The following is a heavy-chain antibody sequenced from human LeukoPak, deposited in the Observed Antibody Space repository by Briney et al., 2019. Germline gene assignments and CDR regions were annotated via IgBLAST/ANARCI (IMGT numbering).Heavy chain of an antibody. D-gene: IGHD6-13*01. CDR2: IYTSGST. CDR1: GGSISSYY. J-gene: IGHJ6*03. CDR3: ARGQQLVLSPYYMDV. V-gene: IGHV4-4*07. Sequence: PSETLSLTCTVSGGSISSYYWSWIRHPAGKGLEWIGRIYTSGSTNYNPSLKSRVTMSVDTSKNQFSLKLSSVTAADTAVYYCARGQQLVLSPYYMDVWGKGTTVTVSS.